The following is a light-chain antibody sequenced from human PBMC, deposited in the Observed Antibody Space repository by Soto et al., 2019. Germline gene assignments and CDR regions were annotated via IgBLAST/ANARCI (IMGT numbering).Light chain of an antibody. CDR2: LGS. V-gene: IGKV2-28*01. CDR1: QSLLHSNGYNY. Sequence: DIVMTQSPLSLPVTPGEPASISCRSSQSLLHSNGYNYLDWYLQKPGQSPQLLSYLGSYRAAGVADRFSGSGTGTDFTLKISRVEAEDVGVYYCMQDLQTPPITCGQGTLLEIK. CDR3: MQDLQTPPIT. J-gene: IGKJ5*01.